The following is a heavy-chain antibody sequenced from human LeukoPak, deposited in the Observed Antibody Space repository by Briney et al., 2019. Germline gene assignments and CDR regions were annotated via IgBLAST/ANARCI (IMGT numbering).Heavy chain of an antibody. CDR1: GGSIRSY. V-gene: IGHV4-4*07. Sequence: SETLSLTCTVSGGSIRSYWSWIRQPAGKGLGWIGRIYTSGSTNYNPSLKSRVTISVDTSKNQFSLKLSSVTAADTAVYYCARVYTGSSWDYYYYMDVWGKGTTVTVSS. CDR3: ARVYTGSSWDYYYYMDV. CDR2: IYTSGST. D-gene: IGHD6-13*01. J-gene: IGHJ6*03.